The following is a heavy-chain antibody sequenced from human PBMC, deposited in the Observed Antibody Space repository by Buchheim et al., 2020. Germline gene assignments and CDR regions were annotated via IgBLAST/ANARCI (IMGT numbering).Heavy chain of an antibody. CDR1: GFVFSSYG. CDR3: AKRLTWGSHKAMEV. V-gene: IGHV3-30*18. CDR2: ISFDGNKE. J-gene: IGHJ6*02. D-gene: IGHD3-16*01. Sequence: QVQLVESGGGVVQPGRSLRLSCAASGFVFSSYGMHWVRQAPGKGLEWVGDISFDGNKEQYADSVKGRLTISRDDSKNTLYLQMSSLRAEDTAVYYCAKRLTWGSHKAMEVWGQGTT.